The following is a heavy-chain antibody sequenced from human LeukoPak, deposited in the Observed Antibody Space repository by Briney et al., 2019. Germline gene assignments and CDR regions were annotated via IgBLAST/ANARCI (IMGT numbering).Heavy chain of an antibody. J-gene: IGHJ4*02. CDR1: GFTFNNYW. CDR2: VKPDGSEK. V-gene: IGHV3-7*01. Sequence: GGSLRLSCAASGFTFNNYWMTWVRQAPGKGLEWVAHVKPDGSEKSYVDSVKGRFTISRDNAQNPLYLQMNSLRAEDTAVYYCARDRGYYVFDYWGQGTLVTVSS. CDR3: ARDRGYYVFDY. D-gene: IGHD3-22*01.